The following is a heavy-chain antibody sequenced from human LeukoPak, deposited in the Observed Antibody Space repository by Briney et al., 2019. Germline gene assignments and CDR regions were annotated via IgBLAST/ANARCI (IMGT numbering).Heavy chain of an antibody. Sequence: SETLSLTCTVSGDSISSGDYYWSWIRQPAGKGLEWIGYIYYTGSTNYNPSLRSRVTISVDTSKNQFSLKLSSVTAADTAVYYCARSHGSGSYYNLNDYRGQGTLVTVSS. D-gene: IGHD3-10*01. CDR2: IYYTGST. CDR3: ARSHGSGSYYNLNDY. CDR1: GDSISSGDYY. V-gene: IGHV4-61*10. J-gene: IGHJ4*02.